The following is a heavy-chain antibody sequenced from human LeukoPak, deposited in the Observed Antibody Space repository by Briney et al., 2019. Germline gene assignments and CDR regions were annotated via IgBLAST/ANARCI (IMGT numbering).Heavy chain of an antibody. V-gene: IGHV3-7*01. Sequence: PGGSLRLSCAASGFTFSSYWMSWVRQAPGKGLEWVANIKQDGSEKYYVDSVKGRFTISRDNAKNSLYLQMNSLRAEDTAVYYCASEERSSGWLVPCWGQGTLVTVSS. J-gene: IGHJ4*02. CDR3: ASEERSSGWLVPC. CDR1: GFTFSSYW. D-gene: IGHD6-19*01. CDR2: IKQDGSEK.